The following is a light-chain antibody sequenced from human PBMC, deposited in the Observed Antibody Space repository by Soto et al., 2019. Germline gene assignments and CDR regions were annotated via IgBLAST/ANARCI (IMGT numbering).Light chain of an antibody. CDR1: QSISGY. V-gene: IGKV3-15*01. CDR3: QQYNNWPRT. CDR2: GAT. Sequence: EIVMTQSPATLSVSPGERATLSCRASQSISGYLAWYQQKPGQAPRLLIDGATTRATGIPARFSGSGSGTEFTLTISSLQSEDFAVYYCQQYNNWPRTFGQGTKVEFK. J-gene: IGKJ1*01.